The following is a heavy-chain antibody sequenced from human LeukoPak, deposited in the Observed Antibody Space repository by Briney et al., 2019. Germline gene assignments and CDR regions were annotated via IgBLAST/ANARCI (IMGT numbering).Heavy chain of an antibody. CDR1: GFTFSSYA. V-gene: IGHV3-7*04. D-gene: IGHD6-13*01. Sequence: GRSLRLSCAASGFTFSSYAMHWVRQAPGKGLEWVANIKQDGSEKYYVGSVKGRFTISRDNAKNSLYLQMNSLRVEDTAVYYCARDGQQLGFWGQGTLVIVSS. J-gene: IGHJ4*02. CDR3: ARDGQQLGF. CDR2: IKQDGSEK.